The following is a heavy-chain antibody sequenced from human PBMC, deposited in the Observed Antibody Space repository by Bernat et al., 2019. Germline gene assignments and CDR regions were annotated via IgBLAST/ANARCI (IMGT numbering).Heavy chain of an antibody. D-gene: IGHD3-10*01. CDR3: ARGSGNYGHYYFDS. Sequence: EVQLVESGGGLVKPGGSLTLSCAASGFTFTCCSMNWVRQAPGKGLEWVSSISSSGTYIYYADSVKGRYTISRDNARNPLYLQMNSLRADDTAVYYCARGSGNYGHYYFDSWGQGTLVTVSS. CDR2: ISSSGTYI. CDR1: GFTFTCCS. V-gene: IGHV3-21*01. J-gene: IGHJ4*02.